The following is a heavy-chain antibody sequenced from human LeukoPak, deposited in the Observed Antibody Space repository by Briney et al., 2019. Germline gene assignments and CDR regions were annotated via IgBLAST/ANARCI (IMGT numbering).Heavy chain of an antibody. CDR3: ARDLEDYNNYGEMGF. CDR1: GFTFSSYA. V-gene: IGHV3-23*01. CDR2: ISGSGGST. Sequence: GGSLRLSCAASGFTFSSYAMSWVRQAPGKGLEWVSAISGSGGSTYYGDSVKGRFTISRDNAKNSLYLQMSSLRAEDTAVYYCARDLEDYNNYGEMGFWGQGTLVTVSS. D-gene: IGHD4-11*01. J-gene: IGHJ4*02.